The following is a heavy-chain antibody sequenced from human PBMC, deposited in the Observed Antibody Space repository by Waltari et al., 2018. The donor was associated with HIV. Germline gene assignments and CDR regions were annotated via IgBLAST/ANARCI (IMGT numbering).Heavy chain of an antibody. CDR2: IYYSGST. CDR3: ARQYSSSWYFDY. CDR1: GGSISSSSYY. Sequence: QLQLQESGPGLVKPSETLSLTCTVSGGSISSSSYYWGWIRQPPGKGLEWIGSIYYSGSTYYNPSLKSRVTISVDTSKNQFSLKLSSVTAADTAVYFCARQYSSSWYFDYWGQGTLVTVSS. J-gene: IGHJ4*02. V-gene: IGHV4-39*01. D-gene: IGHD6-13*01.